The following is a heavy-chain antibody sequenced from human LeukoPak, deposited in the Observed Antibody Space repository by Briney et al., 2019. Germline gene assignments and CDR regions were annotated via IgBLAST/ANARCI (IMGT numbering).Heavy chain of an antibody. D-gene: IGHD3-3*01. CDR1: GGSLSGYY. V-gene: IGHV4-34*01. J-gene: IGHJ5*02. Sequence: SETLSLTCAASGGSLSGYYWSWIRQPPGKGLEWIAEISHSGGTNYNPSLKSRVTISADSPRSHFSLRLSSVTAADTAVYYCARNGMSGFAFDHWGQGTLVTVSS. CDR3: ARNGMSGFAFDH. CDR2: ISHSGGT.